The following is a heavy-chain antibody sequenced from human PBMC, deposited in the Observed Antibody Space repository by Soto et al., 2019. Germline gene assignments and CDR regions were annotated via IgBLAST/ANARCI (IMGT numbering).Heavy chain of an antibody. V-gene: IGHV3-30*18. D-gene: IGHD2-15*01. Sequence: QVQLVESGGGVVQPGRSLRLSCAASGFTFSSYGMHWVRQAPGKGLEWVAVISYDGSNKYYADSVKGRFTISSDNSKNTLYLQMNSLRAEDTAVYYCAKGRDAPDYWGQGTLVTVSS. CDR2: ISYDGSNK. CDR3: AKGRDAPDY. CDR1: GFTFSSYG. J-gene: IGHJ4*02.